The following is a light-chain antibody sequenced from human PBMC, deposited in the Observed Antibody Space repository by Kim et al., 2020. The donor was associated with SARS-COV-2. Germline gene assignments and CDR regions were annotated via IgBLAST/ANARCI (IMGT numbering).Light chain of an antibody. CDR3: QQYGSSPWT. V-gene: IGKV3-20*01. CDR1: QRVSSNY. Sequence: SPGERATLSCRASQRVSSNYLAWYQQKPGQAPRLLIYGASSRATGIPDRFSGSGSGTDFTLTISRLEPEDFAVYYCQQYGSSPWTFGQGTKVDIK. CDR2: GAS. J-gene: IGKJ1*01.